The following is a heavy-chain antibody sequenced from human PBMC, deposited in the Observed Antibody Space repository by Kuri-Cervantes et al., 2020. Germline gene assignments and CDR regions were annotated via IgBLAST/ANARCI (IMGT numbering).Heavy chain of an antibody. CDR3: ARDYDWAFDI. Sequence: GGSLRLSCAASGFTFNSYSMNWVRQAPGKGPEWISYISSGTSVIHYSDSVKGRFAIARDNAKNSLYLQMNSLRDEDTAVYYCARDYDWAFDIWGQGTMVTVSS. J-gene: IGHJ3*02. CDR2: ISSGTSVI. CDR1: GFTFNSYS. D-gene: IGHD3-9*01. V-gene: IGHV3-48*02.